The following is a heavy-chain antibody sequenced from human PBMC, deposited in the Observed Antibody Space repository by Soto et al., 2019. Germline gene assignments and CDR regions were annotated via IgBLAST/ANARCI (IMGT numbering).Heavy chain of an antibody. J-gene: IGHJ5*02. Sequence: SETLSLTCAVSGGSISSGGYSWSWIRQPPGKGLEWIGYIYHSGSTYYNPSLKSRVTISVDRSKNQFSLKLSSVTAADTAVYYCARDKCSSTSCYSWFDPWGQGTLVTVSS. CDR2: IYHSGST. D-gene: IGHD2-2*02. CDR1: GGSISSGGYS. CDR3: ARDKCSSTSCYSWFDP. V-gene: IGHV4-30-2*01.